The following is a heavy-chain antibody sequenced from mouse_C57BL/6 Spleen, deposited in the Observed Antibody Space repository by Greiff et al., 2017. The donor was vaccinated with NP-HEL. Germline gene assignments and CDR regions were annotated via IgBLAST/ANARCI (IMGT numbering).Heavy chain of an antibody. Sequence: QVQLQQSGAELVRPGASVTLSCKASGYTFTDYEMHWVKQTPVHGLEWIGAIDPETGGTAYNQKFKGKAILTADKSSSTAYMELRSLTSEDSAVYYCTATVVADYFDYWGQGTTLTVSS. J-gene: IGHJ2*01. CDR1: GYTFTDYE. CDR2: IDPETGGT. D-gene: IGHD1-1*01. V-gene: IGHV1-15*01. CDR3: TATVVADYFDY.